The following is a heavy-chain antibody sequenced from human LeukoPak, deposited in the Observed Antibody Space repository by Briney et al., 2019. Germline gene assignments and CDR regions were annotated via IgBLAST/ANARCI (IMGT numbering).Heavy chain of an antibody. V-gene: IGHV3-48*03. Sequence: GGSLRLSCAASGFTFSSNAMSWVRQAPGKGLEWVSYISSSGSTIYYADSVKGRFTISRDNAKNSLYLQMNSLRAEDTAVYYCAELGITMIGGVWGKGTTVTISS. CDR2: ISSSGSTI. CDR3: AELGITMIGGV. D-gene: IGHD3-10*02. J-gene: IGHJ6*04. CDR1: GFTFSSNA.